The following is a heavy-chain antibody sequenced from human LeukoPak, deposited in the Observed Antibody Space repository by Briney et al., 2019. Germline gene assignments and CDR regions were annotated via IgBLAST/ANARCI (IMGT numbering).Heavy chain of an antibody. D-gene: IGHD3-10*01. J-gene: IGHJ4*02. CDR2: ISYDGPNK. CDR3: AKGMVPYGSGSLFDY. V-gene: IGHV3-30*18. CDR1: GFTVSSNY. Sequence: GGSLRLSCAASGFTVSSNYMSWVRQAPGKGLEWVAGISYDGPNKYYADFVKGRFTVSRDNSKNTLYLQMNSLRPEDRAVYYCAKGMVPYGSGSLFDYWGQGTLVTVSS.